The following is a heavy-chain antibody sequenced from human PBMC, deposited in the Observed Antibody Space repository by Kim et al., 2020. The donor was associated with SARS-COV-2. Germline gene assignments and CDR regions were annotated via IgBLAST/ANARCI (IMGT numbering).Heavy chain of an antibody. V-gene: IGHV3-53*01. CDR2: LYSGGST. CDR3: ARDRGMVRKFEGRFDY. J-gene: IGHJ4*01. Sequence: GGSLRLSCAVSGFTVSSNYMSWVRQAPGKGLEWVSVLYSGGSTYYADSVKGRITISRDNSENTLHLQMNSLRAEDTAVYYCARDRGMVRKFEGRFDYWG. CDR1: GFTVSSNY. D-gene: IGHD5-18*01.